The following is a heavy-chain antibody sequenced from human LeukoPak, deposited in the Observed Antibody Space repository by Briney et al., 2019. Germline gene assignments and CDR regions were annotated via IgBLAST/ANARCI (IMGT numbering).Heavy chain of an antibody. CDR3: AKFLPTHIVVANYYFDY. D-gene: IGHD2-21*01. V-gene: IGHV1-69*05. CDR2: IIPIFGTA. CDR1: GGTFSSYA. J-gene: IGHJ4*02. Sequence: ASVKVSCKASGGTFSSYAISWVRQAPGQGLEWMGRIIPIFGTANYAQKFQGRVTITTDESTSTAYMELSSLRSEDTAVYYCAKFLPTHIVVANYYFDYWGQGTLVTVSS.